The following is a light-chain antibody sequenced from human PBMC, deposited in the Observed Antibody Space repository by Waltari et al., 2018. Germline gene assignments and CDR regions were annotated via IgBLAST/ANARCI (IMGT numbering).Light chain of an antibody. CDR1: GRVLYISNDMNY. CDR3: HQYCRRLT. CDR2: LSS. Sequence: DIVMTQSPDSLAVSLGERATINCKSSGRVLYISNDMNYLAWYQQKPGQPPRLLIHLSSTRESGVPDLFSGSGAGTDFTLTIISLQAEDVATYFCHQYCRRLTFGEATKEEI. J-gene: IGKJ1*01. V-gene: IGKV4-1*01.